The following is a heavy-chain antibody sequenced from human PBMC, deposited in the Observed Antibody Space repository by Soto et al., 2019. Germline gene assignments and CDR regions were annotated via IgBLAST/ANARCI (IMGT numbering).Heavy chain of an antibody. Sequence: EVQLVQSGAEVKKPGESLKISCKGSGYSFTSYWIGWVRQMPGKGLEWMGIIYPGDSDTRYSPSFQGQVTISADKSISTAYLQWSSLKASDAAMYYCARHKASSSWAYYYYYYMDVWGKGTTVTVSS. J-gene: IGHJ6*03. D-gene: IGHD6-13*01. V-gene: IGHV5-51*01. CDR1: GYSFTSYW. CDR3: ARHKASSSWAYYYYYYMDV. CDR2: IYPGDSDT.